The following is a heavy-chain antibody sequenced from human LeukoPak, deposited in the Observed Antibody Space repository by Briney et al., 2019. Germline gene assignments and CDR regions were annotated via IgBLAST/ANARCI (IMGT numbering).Heavy chain of an antibody. Sequence: GASVKVSCKASGGTFSSYAISWVRQAPGQGLEWMGGIIPNSGGTNYAQKFQGRVTMTRDTSISTAYMELSRLRSDDTAVYYCAKSLRRGYSGYDFDYWGQGTLVTVSS. CDR3: AKSLRRGYSGYDFDY. CDR1: GGTFSSYA. D-gene: IGHD5-12*01. V-gene: IGHV1-2*02. J-gene: IGHJ4*02. CDR2: IIPNSGGT.